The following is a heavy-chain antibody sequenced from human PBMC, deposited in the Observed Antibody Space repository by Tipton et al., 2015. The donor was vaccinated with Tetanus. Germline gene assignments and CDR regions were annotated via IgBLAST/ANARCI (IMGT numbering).Heavy chain of an antibody. Sequence: QLVQSGAEVKKPGSSVKVSCKASGGTFSSYAISWVRQAPGQGLEWMGGIIPIFGTANYAQKFQGRVTITADESTSTAYMELSSLRSEDTAVYYCARDPLTGVRTTEGSADSWGQGTLVTVPS. D-gene: IGHD7-27*01. CDR2: IIPIFGTA. V-gene: IGHV1-69*01. CDR1: GGTFSSYA. J-gene: IGHJ4*02. CDR3: ARDPLTGVRTTEGSADS.